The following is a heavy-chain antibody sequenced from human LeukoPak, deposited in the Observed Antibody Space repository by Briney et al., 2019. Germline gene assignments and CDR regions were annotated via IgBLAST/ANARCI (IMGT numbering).Heavy chain of an antibody. J-gene: IGHJ4*02. CDR2: IYTDGTT. D-gene: IGHD6-13*01. CDR3: AKAPSSSIYIGGDY. Sequence: GGSLRLACAASGFTSNYMSWVRQAPGKGLEWISLIYTDGTTTFYADSVKGRFTLSRDNSKNTFYLQMNGLRPEDTAVYYCAKAPSSSIYIGGDYWGQGTLVTVSS. V-gene: IGHV3-23*03. CDR1: GFTSNY.